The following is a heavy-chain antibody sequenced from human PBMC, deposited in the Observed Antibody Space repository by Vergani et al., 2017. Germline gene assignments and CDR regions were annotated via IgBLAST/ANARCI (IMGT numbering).Heavy chain of an antibody. Sequence: EVQLLESGGGLVQPGGSLRLSCAASGFTFSSYAMSWVRQAPGKGLEWVSAVSGSGGSTYYADSVKGRFTISRDNSKNTLYLQMNSLRAEDTAVYYCAKVRYSRNIYFDYWGQGTLVTVSS. CDR2: VSGSGGST. CDR3: AKVRYSRNIYFDY. D-gene: IGHD6-13*01. V-gene: IGHV3-23*01. J-gene: IGHJ4*02. CDR1: GFTFSSYA.